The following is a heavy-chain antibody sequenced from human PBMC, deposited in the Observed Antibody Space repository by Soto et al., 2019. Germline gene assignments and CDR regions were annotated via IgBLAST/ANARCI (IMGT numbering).Heavy chain of an antibody. J-gene: IGHJ4*02. CDR1: GFTFISYA. V-gene: IGHV3-23*01. CDR3: AKDHSYRDSSGFGSWFDY. CDR2: ISGSGGST. Sequence: PGGSLRLSCAASGFTFISYAMNWVLQAPGEGLEWLSAISGSGGSTYCADSVKGRFTISRDNSKNTLYLQMNSLRAEDTAVYYCAKDHSYRDSSGFGSWFDYWGQGALVTVSS. D-gene: IGHD3-22*01.